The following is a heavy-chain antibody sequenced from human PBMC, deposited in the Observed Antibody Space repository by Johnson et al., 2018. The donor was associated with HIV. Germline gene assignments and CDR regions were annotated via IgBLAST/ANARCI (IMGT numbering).Heavy chain of an antibody. J-gene: IGHJ3*02. CDR3: ARGISEPYYNFGSGFHYPDAFDI. V-gene: IGHV3-7*02. D-gene: IGHD3-3*01. CDR2: IKQDGSEK. CDR1: GFTFSSYW. Sequence: VQLVESGGGLVQPGGSLRLSCAASGFTFSSYWMSWVRQAPGKGLEWVANIKQDGSEKYYADSVKGRFTISRENAKNSLYLQMNSLRAGDTAVYYCARGISEPYYNFGSGFHYPDAFDIWGEGTMVNVSS.